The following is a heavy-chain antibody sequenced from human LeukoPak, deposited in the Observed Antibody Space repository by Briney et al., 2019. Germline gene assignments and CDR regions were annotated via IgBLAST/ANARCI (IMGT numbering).Heavy chain of an antibody. CDR2: IYYSGST. CDR3: ARERDGYNS. J-gene: IGHJ5*02. V-gene: IGHV4-59*01. Sequence: PSETLSLTCTVSGGSISSYYWSWIRQPPGKGLEWIGYIYYSGSTNYNPSLKSRVTISVDTSKNQFSLQLSSVTAADTAVYYCARERDGYNSWGQGTLVTVSS. CDR1: GGSISSYY. D-gene: IGHD5-24*01.